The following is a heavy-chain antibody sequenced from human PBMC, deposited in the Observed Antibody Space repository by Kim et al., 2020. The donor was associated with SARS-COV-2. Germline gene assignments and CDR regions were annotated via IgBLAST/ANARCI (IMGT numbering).Heavy chain of an antibody. V-gene: IGHV4-31*03. CDR2: IYYSGST. Sequence: SETLSLTCTVSGGSISSGGYYWSWIRQHPGKGLEWIGYIYYSGSTYYNPSLKSRVTISVDTSKNQFSLKLSSVTAADTAVYYCARDHFIVPAARSERWFDPWGQGTLVTVSS. D-gene: IGHD2-2*01. CDR1: GGSISSGGYY. CDR3: ARDHFIVPAARSERWFDP. J-gene: IGHJ5*02.